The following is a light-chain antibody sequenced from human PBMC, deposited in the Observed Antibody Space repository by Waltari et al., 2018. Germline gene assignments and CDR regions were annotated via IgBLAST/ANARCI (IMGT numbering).Light chain of an antibody. CDR1: SSDVGAYDY. CDR3: SSYTTSSTR. V-gene: IGLV2-14*03. Sequence: QSALTQPASVSGSPGQSITISCIGTSSDVGAYDYVSWYQQHTGKAPRLMIYDVNNRPSGVSNRFSGSKSGNTASLTISGLQAEDEADYFCSSYTTSSTRFGSGTKVTVL. J-gene: IGLJ1*01. CDR2: DVN.